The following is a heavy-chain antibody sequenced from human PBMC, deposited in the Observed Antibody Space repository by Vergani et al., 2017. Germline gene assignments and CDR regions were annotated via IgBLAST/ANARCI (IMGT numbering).Heavy chain of an antibody. Sequence: QVQLVQSGAEVKKPGASVKVSCKASGYTFTSYGISWVRQAPGQGLEWMGWISAYNGNTNYAQKLQGRVTMTTDTSTSTAYMELSSLRSEDTAVYYCARDKATPYYYYGMDVWGQGTTVTVSS. D-gene: IGHD5-12*01. V-gene: IGHV1-18*01. CDR3: ARDKATPYYYYGMDV. CDR2: ISAYNGNT. J-gene: IGHJ6*02. CDR1: GYTFTSYG.